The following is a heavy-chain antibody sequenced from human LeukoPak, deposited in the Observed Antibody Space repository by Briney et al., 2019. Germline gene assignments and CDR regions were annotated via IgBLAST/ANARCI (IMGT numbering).Heavy chain of an antibody. J-gene: IGHJ5*02. D-gene: IGHD1-26*01. CDR1: GFTFSSYA. V-gene: IGHV3-30-3*01. Sequence: GGSLRLSCAASGFTFSSYAMHWVRQAPGKGLEWVAVISYDGSNKYYADSVKGRFTISRDNAKNSLYLQMSSLRAEDTAVYYCARVNSGTYFLGCFDPWGQGTLVTVSS. CDR2: ISYDGSNK. CDR3: ARVNSGTYFLGCFDP.